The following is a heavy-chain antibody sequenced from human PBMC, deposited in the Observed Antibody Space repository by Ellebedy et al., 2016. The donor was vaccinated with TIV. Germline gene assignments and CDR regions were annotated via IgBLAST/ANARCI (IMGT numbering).Heavy chain of an antibody. J-gene: IGHJ5*02. CDR2: INHKSCGT. V-gene: IGHV1-2*02. Sequence: AASVKVSCKASGYTFTGYYMHWVRPAPGQGLQWMGWINHKSCGTNYAQKFQGRVNMTRDTSISTAYMELSRLRSDDTAVYYCARDLGRDGYHPWGQGTLVTVSS. CDR1: GYTFTGYY. CDR3: ARDLGRDGYHP. D-gene: IGHD5-24*01.